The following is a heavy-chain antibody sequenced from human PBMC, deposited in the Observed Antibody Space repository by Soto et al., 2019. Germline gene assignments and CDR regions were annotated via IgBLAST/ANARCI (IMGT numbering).Heavy chain of an antibody. V-gene: IGHV3-23*04. CDR2: ISRSGGST. J-gene: IGHJ6*02. Sequence: VQLAESGGGVVQPGRSLRLSCAASGFTFSSYGMHWVRQAPGKGLEWVSGISRSGGSTYYADSVKGRFTISRDNSKDTLFVQMSSLRAEDTAVYYCVKAYFGMDVWGQGTTVTVSS. CDR1: GFTFSSYG. CDR3: VKAYFGMDV.